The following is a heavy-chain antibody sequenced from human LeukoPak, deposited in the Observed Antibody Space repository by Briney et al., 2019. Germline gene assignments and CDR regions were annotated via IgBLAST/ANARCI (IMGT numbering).Heavy chain of an antibody. CDR2: ISGDGGST. J-gene: IGHJ4*02. Sequence: PGVSLRLSCAASGFTFNTYDMSWVRQAPGKGLEWVSVISGDGGSTFYADSVKGRFTIPRDNAKNSLCLQMNSLRAEDTAVYYCARDEHQYYSESSGRFDHWGQGTLVTVSS. V-gene: IGHV3-23*01. CDR1: GFTFNTYD. CDR3: ARDEHQYYSESSGRFDH. D-gene: IGHD3-22*01.